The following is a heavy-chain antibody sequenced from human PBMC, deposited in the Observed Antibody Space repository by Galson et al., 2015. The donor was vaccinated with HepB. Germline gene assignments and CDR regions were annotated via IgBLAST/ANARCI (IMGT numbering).Heavy chain of an antibody. CDR3: ARDPTDHGRKGYFQH. Sequence: SLRLSCAASGFTFSSYSMNWVRQAPGKGLEWVSSISSSSSYIYYADSVKGRFTISRDNAKNSLYLQMNSLRAEDTAVYYCARDPTDHGRKGYFQHWGQGTLVTVSS. J-gene: IGHJ1*01. D-gene: IGHD4-17*01. V-gene: IGHV3-21*01. CDR1: GFTFSSYS. CDR2: ISSSSSYI.